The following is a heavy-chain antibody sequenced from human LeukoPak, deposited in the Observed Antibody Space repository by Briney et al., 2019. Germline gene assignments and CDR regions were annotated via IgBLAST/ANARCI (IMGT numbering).Heavy chain of an antibody. V-gene: IGHV3-30*01. J-gene: IGHJ4*02. CDR2: ISYDGSNK. CDR3: ARESAGGAYFDY. Sequence: GRSLRLSCAASGFTFSSYAMHWVRQAPGKGLEWVAVISYDGSNKYYADSVKGRFTISRDGSKNTLYLQMNSLRAEDTAVYYCARESAGGAYFDYWGQGTLVTVSS. CDR1: GFTFSSYA. D-gene: IGHD6-13*01.